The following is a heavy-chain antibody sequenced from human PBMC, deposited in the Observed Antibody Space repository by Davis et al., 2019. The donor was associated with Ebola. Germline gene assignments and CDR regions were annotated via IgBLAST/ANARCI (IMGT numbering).Heavy chain of an antibody. V-gene: IGHV6-1*01. J-gene: IGHJ2*01. Sequence: SQTLSLTCAISGDSVSSNSAAWNWIRQSPLRGLEWLGRTYYRSKWYNDYAVSVKSRITINPDTSKNQFSLQLNSVTPEDTAVYYCAGGSGWPHWYFDLWGRGTLVTVSS. CDR1: GDSVSSNSAA. CDR2: TYYRSKWYN. CDR3: AGGSGWPHWYFDL. D-gene: IGHD6-19*01.